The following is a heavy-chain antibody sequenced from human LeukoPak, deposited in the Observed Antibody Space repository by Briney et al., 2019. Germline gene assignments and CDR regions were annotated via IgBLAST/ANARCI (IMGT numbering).Heavy chain of an antibody. D-gene: IGHD4-17*01. V-gene: IGHV4-30-4*07. J-gene: IGHJ4*02. CDR3: ARADYGDYFPYYFDY. Sequence: SETLSLTCVVSGDSISSGGYFWSWIRQPPGKELEWIGYIYYSENTYYNPSLKSRVTISVDVSKNQFSLKLNSVTAADTAVYYCARADYGDYFPYYFDYWGQGTLVTVSS. CDR2: IYYSENT. CDR1: GDSISSGGYF.